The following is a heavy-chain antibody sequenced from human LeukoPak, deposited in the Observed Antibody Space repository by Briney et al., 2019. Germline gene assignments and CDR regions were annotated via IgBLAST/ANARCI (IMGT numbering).Heavy chain of an antibody. CDR3: ARAPYYYYMDV. J-gene: IGHJ6*03. CDR1: GGSISSYY. V-gene: IGHV4-59*01. CDR2: IYHSGST. Sequence: PSETLSLTCTVSGGSISSYYWSWIRQPPGKGLEWIGYIYHSGSTNYNPSLKSRVTISVHTSKNQFSLKVSSGTAADTAVYYCARAPYYYYMDVWGKGTTVTVSS.